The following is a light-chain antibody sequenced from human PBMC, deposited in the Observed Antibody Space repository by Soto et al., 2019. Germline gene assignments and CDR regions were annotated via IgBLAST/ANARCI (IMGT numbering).Light chain of an antibody. Sequence: DIQMTQSPSSVSASVGDRVTITCRASQGISNSLAWFQQKPGEAPRHLIYSASSLHSGVQSRFSGSGTGTDFTLTINSMQPEDFATNKCQQGNRFPLTVGGGTKMEIK. J-gene: IGKJ4*01. CDR3: QQGNRFPLT. CDR2: SAS. CDR1: QGISNS. V-gene: IGKV1-12*01.